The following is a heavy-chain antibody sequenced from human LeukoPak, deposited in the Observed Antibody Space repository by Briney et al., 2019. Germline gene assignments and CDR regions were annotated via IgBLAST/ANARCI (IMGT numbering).Heavy chain of an antibody. J-gene: IGHJ4*02. CDR3: AREGITAMADAWNDY. Sequence: GGSLRLSCAASEFTFSSYSMNWVRQAPGKGLEWVSSIGTTSNSMYYADSLKGRFTISRDNAESSLYLQMNSLRVEDTAVYFCAREGITAMADAWNDYWGQGTLVTVSS. CDR1: EFTFSSYS. CDR2: IGTTSNSM. V-gene: IGHV3-21*01. D-gene: IGHD5-18*01.